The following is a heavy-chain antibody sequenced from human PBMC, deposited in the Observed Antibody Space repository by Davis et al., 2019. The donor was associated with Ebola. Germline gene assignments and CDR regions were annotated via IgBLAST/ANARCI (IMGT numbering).Heavy chain of an antibody. V-gene: IGHV3-11*01. CDR2: ISSSGNSI. Sequence: PGGSLRLSCAASGFTFTDFYMSWIRQAPGKGLEWVSYISSSGNSIYADSVNGRFTISRDNAQNTLYLQMNSLRADDTAVYYCARGRYYGPWGHGTMVTVSS. D-gene: IGHD3-10*01. CDR1: GFTFTDFY. J-gene: IGHJ3*01. CDR3: ARGRYYGP.